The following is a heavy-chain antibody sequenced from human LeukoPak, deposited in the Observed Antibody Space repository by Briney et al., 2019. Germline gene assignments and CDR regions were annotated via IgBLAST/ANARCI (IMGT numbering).Heavy chain of an antibody. CDR3: AHRPPGAAGVEWSFDY. CDR2: IYWDDDK. Sequence: SGPTLVNPPQTLTLTCTFSGFSLTTGGVGVGWIRQPPGKALEWLAVIYWDDDKRYSPSLKSRLTISKDTSKNQVVLTMTNMDPVDTATYYRAHRPPGAAGVEWSFDYWGQGTLVTVSS. D-gene: IGHD6-13*01. V-gene: IGHV2-5*02. CDR1: GFSLTTGGVG. J-gene: IGHJ4*02.